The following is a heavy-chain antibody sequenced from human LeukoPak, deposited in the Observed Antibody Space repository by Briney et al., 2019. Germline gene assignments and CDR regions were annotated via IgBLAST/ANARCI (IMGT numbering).Heavy chain of an antibody. CDR1: GGSISSSSYY. CDR2: IYYSGST. Sequence: SETLSLTCTVSGGSISSSSYYWGWIRQPPGNGLEWIGSIYYSGSTYYNPSLKSRVAISVDTSKNQFSLKLSSVTAADTAVYYCASRLVGATVDYWGQGTLVTVSS. V-gene: IGHV4-39*01. D-gene: IGHD1-26*01. J-gene: IGHJ4*02. CDR3: ASRLVGATVDY.